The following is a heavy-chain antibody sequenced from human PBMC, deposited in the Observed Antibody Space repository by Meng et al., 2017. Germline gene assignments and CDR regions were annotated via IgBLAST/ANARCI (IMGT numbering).Heavy chain of an antibody. Sequence: ASVKVSCKASGYTFTGYYMHWVRQAPGQGLEWMGWINPNSSGTNYAQKFQGRVTMTRDTSISTAYMELSRLRSDDTAVYYCARGLVLSWLDWDYWGQGTLVTVSS. V-gene: IGHV1-2*02. CDR2: INPNSSGT. D-gene: IGHD6-19*01. CDR3: ARGLVLSWLDWDY. CDR1: GYTFTGYY. J-gene: IGHJ4*02.